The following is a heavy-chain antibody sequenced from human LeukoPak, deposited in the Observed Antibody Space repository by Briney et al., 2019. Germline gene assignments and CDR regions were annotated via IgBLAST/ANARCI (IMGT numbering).Heavy chain of an antibody. D-gene: IGHD3-22*01. CDR2: IYYSGGT. CDR1: GGSISGYY. CDR3: ASYYYDSSGYYRGWFDP. J-gene: IGHJ5*02. Sequence: SETLSLTCTVSGGSISGYYWSWIRQPPGKGLEWIGYIYYSGGTNYNPSLKSRVTISVDTSKNQFSLKLSSVTAADTAVYYCASYYYDSSGYYRGWFDPWGQGTLVTVSS. V-gene: IGHV4-59*01.